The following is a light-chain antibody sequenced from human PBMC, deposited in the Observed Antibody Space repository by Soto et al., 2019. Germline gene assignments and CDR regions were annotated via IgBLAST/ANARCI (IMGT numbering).Light chain of an antibody. V-gene: IGKV3-20*01. J-gene: IGKJ1*01. CDR2: GAS. Sequence: ENVLTQSPGTLSLSPGERATLSCRASQSVNSNYLAWYQQKPGQAPRLLIYGASSRATGIPDRFSGSGSETDVTLTISRLEPEDFALYYCQQYGTSPPWTFGQGTKVEIK. CDR1: QSVNSNY. CDR3: QQYGTSPPWT.